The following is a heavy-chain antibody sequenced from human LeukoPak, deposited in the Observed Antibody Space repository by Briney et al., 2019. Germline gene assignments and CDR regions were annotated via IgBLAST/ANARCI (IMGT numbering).Heavy chain of an antibody. J-gene: IGHJ4*02. Sequence: TSETLSLTCAVFGGSCSGYYCTWIRQSPGKGLEWIGEIHYSGRINYNPSLGGRVTISIDRSKNQFSLKLSSVTAADTAVYYCAGDYGSGSYRFDYWGQGTLVTVSS. CDR1: GGSCSGYY. V-gene: IGHV4-34*01. D-gene: IGHD3-10*01. CDR2: IHYSGRI. CDR3: AGDYGSGSYRFDY.